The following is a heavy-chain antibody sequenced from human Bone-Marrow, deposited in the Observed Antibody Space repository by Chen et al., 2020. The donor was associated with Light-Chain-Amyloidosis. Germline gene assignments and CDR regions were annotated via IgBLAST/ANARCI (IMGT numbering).Heavy chain of an antibody. Sequence: EVRLVETGGGLLQRGGSLRLSCAASGFTFSNAWMSGVRQAPGKGLEWVGRIKSKTDGGTTDYAAPVKGRFTISRDDSKNTLYLQMNSLKTEDTAVYYCATGPLGIAARPDSFDYWGQGTLVTVSS. J-gene: IGHJ4*02. CDR2: IKSKTDGGTT. D-gene: IGHD6-6*01. CDR3: ATGPLGIAARPDSFDY. V-gene: IGHV3-15*01. CDR1: GFTFSNAW.